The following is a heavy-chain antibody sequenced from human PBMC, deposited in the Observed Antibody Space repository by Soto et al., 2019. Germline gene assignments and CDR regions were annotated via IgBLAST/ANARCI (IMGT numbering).Heavy chain of an antibody. Sequence: SETLSLTCAVYGGSFSGYYWSWIRQPPGKGLEWIGEINHSGSTNYNPSLKSRVTISVDTSKNQFSLKLRSVTAADTAVFYCARESKWTDEYYFDYWGQGTQVTVSS. J-gene: IGHJ4*02. CDR2: INHSGST. D-gene: IGHD1-26*01. CDR1: GGSFSGYY. CDR3: ARESKWTDEYYFDY. V-gene: IGHV4-34*01.